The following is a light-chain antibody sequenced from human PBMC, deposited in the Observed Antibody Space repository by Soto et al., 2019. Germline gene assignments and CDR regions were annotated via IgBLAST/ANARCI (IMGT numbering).Light chain of an antibody. V-gene: IGKV3D-15*03. CDR1: QSVSSN. Sequence: EIVVTKSRASVSVSQGERATLSCRASQSVSSNLAWYQQKPGQAPRLLIYGASSRATGIPPRFSGSGSGTDFTLAIFFFQAEDGIRDCSPVPAFLPNTFA. J-gene: IGKJ5*01. CDR3: PVPAFLPNT. CDR2: GAS.